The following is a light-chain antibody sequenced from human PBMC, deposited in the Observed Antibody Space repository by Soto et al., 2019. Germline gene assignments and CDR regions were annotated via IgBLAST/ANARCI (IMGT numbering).Light chain of an antibody. CDR2: VENSGTY. Sequence: QPVLTQSSSASASPGSSVRLTCTLSSGHSSNIIAWHQQQPGKAPRYLMKVENSGTYNKGSGVPDRFSGSSSGADRYLTISNLQSDDEADYFCETWDTHTWVFGGGTKLTVL. J-gene: IGLJ3*02. V-gene: IGLV4-60*03. CDR3: ETWDTHTWV. CDR1: SGHSSNI.